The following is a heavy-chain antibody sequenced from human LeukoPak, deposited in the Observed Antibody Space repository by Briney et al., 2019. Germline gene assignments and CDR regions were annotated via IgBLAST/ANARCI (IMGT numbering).Heavy chain of an antibody. CDR1: GYTFTSYG. V-gene: IGHV1-18*01. Sequence: ASVKVSCKASGYTFTSYGISWVRQAPGQGLEWMGWISAYNGNTNYAQKLQGRVTMTTDTSTSTAYMELRSLRSDDTAVYYCARVDDFWSGYYPYNWLDPWGQGTLVTVSS. CDR3: ARVDDFWSGYYPYNWLDP. J-gene: IGHJ5*02. D-gene: IGHD3-3*01. CDR2: ISAYNGNT.